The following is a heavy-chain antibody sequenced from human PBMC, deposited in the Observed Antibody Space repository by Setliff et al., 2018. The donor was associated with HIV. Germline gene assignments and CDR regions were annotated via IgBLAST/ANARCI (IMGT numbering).Heavy chain of an antibody. CDR3: TRDWWAYGLMGS. D-gene: IGHD2-15*01. Sequence: SETLSLTCDVSGVSISKNRNWWSWVRQPPGKGLEWIGEIYFNLQTNYNPAFKSRVSMGLDNAKDQSSLRLTSVTAADTAIYYCTRDWWAYGLMGSWGQGMLVTVSS. CDR2: IYFNLQT. J-gene: IGHJ5*02. CDR1: GVSISKNRNW. V-gene: IGHV4-4*02.